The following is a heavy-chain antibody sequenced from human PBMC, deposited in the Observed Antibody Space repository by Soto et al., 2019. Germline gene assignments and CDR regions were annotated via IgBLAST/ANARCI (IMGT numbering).Heavy chain of an antibody. J-gene: IGHJ6*02. CDR1: GGSISSGGYY. V-gene: IGHV4-31*03. CDR2: IYYSGST. D-gene: IGHD6-13*01. CDR3: ARSSWYAPYYYYYYGMDV. Sequence: QVQLQESGPGLVKPSQTLSLTCTVSGGSISSGGYYWSWIRQHPGKGLEWIGYIYYSGSTYYNPSLKSRVTISVDTSKNQFSLKLSSVTAADTAVYYCARSSWYAPYYYYYYGMDVWGQGTTVTVSS.